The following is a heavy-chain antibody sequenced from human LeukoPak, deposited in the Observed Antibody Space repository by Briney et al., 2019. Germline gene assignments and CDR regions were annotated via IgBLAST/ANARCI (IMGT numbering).Heavy chain of an antibody. CDR1: GFTFSSYR. CDR3: ARWANLFLIDF. V-gene: IGHV3-21*01. J-gene: IGHJ4*02. Sequence: GGSLRLSCAVSGFTFSSYRMSWVRQAPGKGLEWVSSISTSSSSKYYADSVKGRFTISRDNAKNSLDLQINSLRAEATAVYYCARWANLFLIDFWGQGTLVTVSS. D-gene: IGHD4/OR15-4a*01. CDR2: ISTSSSSK.